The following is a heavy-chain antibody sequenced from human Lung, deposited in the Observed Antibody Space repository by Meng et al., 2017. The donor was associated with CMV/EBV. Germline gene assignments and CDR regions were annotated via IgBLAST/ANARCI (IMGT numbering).Heavy chain of an antibody. J-gene: IGHJ6*02. CDR1: GFSLSNARMG. V-gene: IGHV2-26*01. D-gene: IGHD3-22*01. CDR2: IFSNDEK. Sequence: SGPTLVKPTETLTLTCTVSGFSLSNARMGVSWIRQPPGKALEWLAHIFSNDEKSYSTSLKSRLTISKDTSKSQVVLTMTNMDPVDTATYYCARHLPTYYYDSSGYYYPYYYYGMDVWGQGXTVTVSS. CDR3: ARHLPTYYYDSSGYYYPYYYYGMDV.